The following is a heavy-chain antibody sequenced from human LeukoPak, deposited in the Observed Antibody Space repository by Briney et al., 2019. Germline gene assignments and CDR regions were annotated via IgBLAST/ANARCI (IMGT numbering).Heavy chain of an antibody. Sequence: SETLSLTCTVSGDSVSSSSYYWGWIRQPPGKGLEWIGSRYYSGSTGYNPSLKSRVTISVDTSKNQSSLKLSSVTAADTAVYYCAREEYSSGHTGGCFDPWGQGTLVTVSS. V-gene: IGHV4-39*02. D-gene: IGHD6-19*01. J-gene: IGHJ5*02. CDR1: GDSVSSSSYY. CDR2: RYYSGST. CDR3: AREEYSSGHTGGCFDP.